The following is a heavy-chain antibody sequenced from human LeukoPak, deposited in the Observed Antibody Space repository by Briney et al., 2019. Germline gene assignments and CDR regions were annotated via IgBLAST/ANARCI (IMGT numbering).Heavy chain of an antibody. D-gene: IGHD3-10*01. Sequence: SQTLSLTCAISGGSVSTNSASWNWIRQSPSRGLEWLGRTYYRSKWYYDFAVSVKSRITINPDTSKNQFSLQLNSVTPEDTAVYYCARVWTTYGSGTYYGLDVWGQGTTVTVSS. CDR3: ARVWTTYGSGTYYGLDV. V-gene: IGHV6-1*01. CDR2: TYYRSKWYY. J-gene: IGHJ6*02. CDR1: GGSVSTNSAS.